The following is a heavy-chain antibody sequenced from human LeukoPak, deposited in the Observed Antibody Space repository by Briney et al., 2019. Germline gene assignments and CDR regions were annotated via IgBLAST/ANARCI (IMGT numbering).Heavy chain of an antibody. D-gene: IGHD3-22*01. Sequence: GGSLRLSCAASGFSSYGMHWVRQAPGKGLEWVAFIRYDGSNKFYADSVKGRFTISRDNSKNTLYLQMNSLRAEDTAVYYCAKSDYDSSGYYYFEYRGQGTLVTVPS. CDR1: GFSSYG. CDR3: AKSDYDSSGYYYFEY. J-gene: IGHJ4*02. CDR2: IRYDGSNK. V-gene: IGHV3-30*02.